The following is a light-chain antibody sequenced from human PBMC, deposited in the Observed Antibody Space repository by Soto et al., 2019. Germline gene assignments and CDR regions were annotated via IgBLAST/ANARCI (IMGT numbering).Light chain of an antibody. CDR2: AAS. V-gene: IGKV1-9*01. CDR3: QHLNSYPLT. CDR1: QGISSY. J-gene: IGKJ5*01. Sequence: DIQLTQSPSFLSASVGDRVTITCRASQGISSYLAWYQQKPGKAPKLLIYAASTLQSGVPSRFSGSGSGTEFTLTIRSLQPEDFATYYCQHLNSYPLTFGQGTRLDIK.